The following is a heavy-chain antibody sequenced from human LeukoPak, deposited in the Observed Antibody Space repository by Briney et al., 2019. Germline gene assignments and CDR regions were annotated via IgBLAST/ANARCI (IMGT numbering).Heavy chain of an antibody. D-gene: IGHD6-13*01. J-gene: IGHJ4*02. CDR1: GFTVSCSY. CDR2: IYSGGNT. V-gene: IGHV3-66*02. CDR3: ARDFVTAAGFFDT. Sequence: GGSLRLSCAASGFTVSCSYMSWVRQAPAKGLEWVSVIYSGGNTYYADSVKGRFTISRDNSVNTLYLQMNSLRTEDTAMYYCARDFVTAAGFFDTWGRGTLVTVSS.